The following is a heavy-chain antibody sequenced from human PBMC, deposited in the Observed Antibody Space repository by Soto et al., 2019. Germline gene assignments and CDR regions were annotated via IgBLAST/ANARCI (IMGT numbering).Heavy chain of an antibody. CDR1: GGSFSGYY. Sequence: QVQLQQWGAGLLKPSETLSLTCAISGGSFSGYYWSWIRQPPGKGLEWIGEINHDGITNYNPSLKSRVTISLDTSKNQFSLKLNSVTAADTAVYYCAGRYCTGGSCYRPWGQGTLVTVSS. D-gene: IGHD2-15*01. J-gene: IGHJ4*02. V-gene: IGHV4-34*01. CDR2: INHDGIT. CDR3: AGRYCTGGSCYRP.